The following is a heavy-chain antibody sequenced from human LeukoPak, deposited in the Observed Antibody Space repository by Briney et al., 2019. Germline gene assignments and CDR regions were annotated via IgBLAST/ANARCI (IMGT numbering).Heavy chain of an antibody. CDR1: GGTFSSYA. Sequence: SVKVSCKASGGTFSSYAISWVRQAPGQGLEWMGGIIPIFGTANYAQKFQGRVTITADEPTSTAYMELSSLRSEDTAVYYCARDQGGVRFLEWLSLTSYYYYGMDVWGQGTTVTVSS. V-gene: IGHV1-69*13. D-gene: IGHD3-3*01. CDR3: ARDQGGVRFLEWLSLTSYYYYGMDV. CDR2: IIPIFGTA. J-gene: IGHJ6*02.